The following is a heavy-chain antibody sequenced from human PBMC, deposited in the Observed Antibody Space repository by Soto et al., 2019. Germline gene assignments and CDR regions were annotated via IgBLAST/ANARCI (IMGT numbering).Heavy chain of an antibody. J-gene: IGHJ6*02. Sequence: SQTLSLTCAISGDSVSSNSAAWNWIRQSPSRGLEWLGRTYYRSKWYNDYPISVKGRITINPDTSKNRFSLQLNSVTPEDTAVYYCATAPGPYYHGMDVWGQGTTVTVSS. CDR2: TYYRSKWYN. D-gene: IGHD3-10*01. CDR3: ATAPGPYYHGMDV. CDR1: GDSVSSNSAA. V-gene: IGHV6-1*01.